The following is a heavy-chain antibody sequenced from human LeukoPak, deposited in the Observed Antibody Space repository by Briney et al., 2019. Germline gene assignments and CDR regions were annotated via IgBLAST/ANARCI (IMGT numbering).Heavy chain of an antibody. Sequence: GGSLRLSCAASGFTFSSYAMHWVRQAPGQGLEWLALISYDGSGQYYTESVKGRFTISRDNSTNTLYLQVNSLRVEDTAVYYCARANRPFHTSGWYKDYWGQGTLVTVSS. V-gene: IGHV3-30-3*01. CDR3: ARANRPFHTSGWYKDY. CDR2: ISYDGSGQ. J-gene: IGHJ4*02. D-gene: IGHD6-19*01. CDR1: GFTFSSYA.